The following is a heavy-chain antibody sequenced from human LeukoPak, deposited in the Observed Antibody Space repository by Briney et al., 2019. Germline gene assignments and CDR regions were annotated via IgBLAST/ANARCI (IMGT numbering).Heavy chain of an antibody. J-gene: IGHJ5*02. CDR3: ATEFYDFLSGESWFDP. Sequence: SETLSLTCSVSGDSIDSVSYYWGWIRQAPGKGPEWIASIDYSGRTFYNPSLRSRVTISVDTSNNDFSLNLTSVTAADTAVYYCATEFYDFLSGESWFDPWGQGALVTVS. V-gene: IGHV4-39*07. CDR2: IDYSGRT. CDR1: GDSIDSVSYY. D-gene: IGHD3-9*01.